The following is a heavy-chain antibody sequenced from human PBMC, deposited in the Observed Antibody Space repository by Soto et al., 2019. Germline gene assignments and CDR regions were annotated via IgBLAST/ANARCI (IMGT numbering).Heavy chain of an antibody. J-gene: IGHJ3*02. CDR1: GSRVDDYA. Sequence: EVQLVESGGGLVQPGRSLRLSCAASGSRVDDYAMHWVRQVPGKGLEWVSGISWNSGSIGYADSVKGRTTISRDNAKNSLYLQMNSLRVEDTALYYCAKDTGKITVRGFDIWGQGTMVTVSS. D-gene: IGHD3-16*01. CDR2: ISWNSGSI. V-gene: IGHV3-9*01. CDR3: AKDTGKITVRGFDI.